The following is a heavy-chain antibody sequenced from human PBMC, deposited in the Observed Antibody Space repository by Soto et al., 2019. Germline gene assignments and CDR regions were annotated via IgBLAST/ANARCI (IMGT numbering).Heavy chain of an antibody. J-gene: IGHJ4*02. V-gene: IGHV3-49*04. CDR3: SGDERPDPAYLSLY. D-gene: IGHD1-26*01. Sequence: PGGFQRHSRTGSGCNFVDFGGNWVRQKTGKGLEWVGLIRNQSWQETTEYAAAVKGRFTISRDTSNGIAYLQMNSLNIEDSAVYDRSGDERPDPAYLSLYWGQGAPV. CDR2: IRNQSWQETT. CDR1: GCNFVDFG.